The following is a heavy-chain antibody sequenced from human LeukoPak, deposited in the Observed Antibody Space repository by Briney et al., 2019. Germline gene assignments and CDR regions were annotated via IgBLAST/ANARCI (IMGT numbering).Heavy chain of an antibody. CDR3: AREVTD. CDR1: GFPFDDYG. V-gene: IGHV3-20*04. CDR2: INWNGGTT. D-gene: IGHD2-21*02. Sequence: GGSLRLSCATSGFPFDDYGMSWVRQVPGKGLECVATINWNGGTTTYADSVKDRFTISRDNSKSTLYLQMNSLRAEDTAVYWCAREVTDWGQGTLVTVSS. J-gene: IGHJ4*02.